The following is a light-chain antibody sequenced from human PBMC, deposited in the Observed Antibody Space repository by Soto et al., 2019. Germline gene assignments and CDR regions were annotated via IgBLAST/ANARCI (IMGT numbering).Light chain of an antibody. CDR3: LQHNSYPIT. Sequence: DIQRTQSPTSLSASVGDRVTIACRASQNITNFLNWYQQKPGKAPKLLIYDASSLQSGVPSRFSGSGSGTEFTLTISSLQPEDFATYYCLQHNSYPITFGQGTRLEIK. CDR1: QNITNF. V-gene: IGKV1-17*01. CDR2: DAS. J-gene: IGKJ5*01.